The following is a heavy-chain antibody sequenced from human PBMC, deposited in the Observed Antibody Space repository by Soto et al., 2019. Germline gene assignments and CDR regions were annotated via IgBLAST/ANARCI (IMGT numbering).Heavy chain of an antibody. Sequence: EVQLLESGGGLVQPGGSLRLSCAASGFTFSSYAMSWVRQAPGKGLEWVSAISGSGGSTYYADSVKGRFTISRDNSKNTLYLQMNSLRAEDTAVYYCAKEYCSGGSCYSRVNAFDIWGQGTMVTVSS. CDR3: AKEYCSGGSCYSRVNAFDI. D-gene: IGHD2-15*01. J-gene: IGHJ3*02. CDR1: GFTFSSYA. V-gene: IGHV3-23*01. CDR2: ISGSGGST.